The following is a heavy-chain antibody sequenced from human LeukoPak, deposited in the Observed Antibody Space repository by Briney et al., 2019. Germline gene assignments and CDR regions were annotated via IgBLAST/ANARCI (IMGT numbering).Heavy chain of an antibody. CDR1: GYTLTELS. CDR3: ATRAVAGSGWDY. CDR2: FDPEDGET. Sequence: ASVKVSCKVSGYTLTELSMHWVRQAPGKGLEWMGGFDPEDGETIYAQKFQGRVTMTEDTSTDTAYMELSSLRSEDTAVYYCATRAVAGSGWDYWGQGTLVTVSS. D-gene: IGHD6-19*01. J-gene: IGHJ4*02. V-gene: IGHV1-24*01.